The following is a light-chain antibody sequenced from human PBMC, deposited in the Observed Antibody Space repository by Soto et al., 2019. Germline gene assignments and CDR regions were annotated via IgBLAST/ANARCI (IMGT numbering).Light chain of an antibody. CDR3: QQSYSTLLT. Sequence: EIQMTQSPSSLSASAGDRVTITCRASQSISSYLNLYQQKPGKAPKLLIYAASSLQSGVPSRFSGSGSGTDFTLTISSLQPEDFATYYCQQSYSTLLTFGGGTKVDIK. V-gene: IGKV1-39*01. CDR2: AAS. J-gene: IGKJ4*01. CDR1: QSISSY.